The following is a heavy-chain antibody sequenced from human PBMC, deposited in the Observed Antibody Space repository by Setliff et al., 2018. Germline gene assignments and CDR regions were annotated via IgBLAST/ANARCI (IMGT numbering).Heavy chain of an antibody. CDR1: GGSFSDYY. J-gene: IGHJ4*02. CDR2: INHSGST. Sequence: PSETLSLTCAASGGSFSDYYWTWIRQPPGKGLEWIGEINHSGSTNYNPSLKSRVTVSVDTSKNQFSLKLSSVTAADTAVYYCARRVRDSSGYYDYWGQGTLVTVSS. CDR3: ARRVRDSSGYYDY. D-gene: IGHD3-22*01. V-gene: IGHV4-34*01.